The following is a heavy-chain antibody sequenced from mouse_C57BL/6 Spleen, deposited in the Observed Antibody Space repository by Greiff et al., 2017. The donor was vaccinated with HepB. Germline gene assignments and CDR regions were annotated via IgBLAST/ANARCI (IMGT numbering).Heavy chain of an antibody. CDR3: ARDYDYAHAMDY. CDR1: GYTFTSYW. D-gene: IGHD2-4*01. Sequence: QVQLKQPGAELVKPGASVKMSCKASGYTFTSYWITWVKQRPGQGLEWIGDIYPGSGSTNYNEKFKSKATLTVDTSSSTAYMQLSSLTSEDSAVYYCARDYDYAHAMDYWGQGTSVTVSS. J-gene: IGHJ4*01. CDR2: IYPGSGST. V-gene: IGHV1-55*01.